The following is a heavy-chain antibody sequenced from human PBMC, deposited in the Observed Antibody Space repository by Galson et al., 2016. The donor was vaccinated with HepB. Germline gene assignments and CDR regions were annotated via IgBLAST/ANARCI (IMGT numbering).Heavy chain of an antibody. CDR2: ISSSGNTI. V-gene: IGHV3-48*03. D-gene: IGHD4-17*01. CDR1: GFTLSSYE. Sequence: SLRLSCATSGFTLSSYEMNWVRQAPGKGLEWVSYISSSGNTIYYADSVKGRFTISRDNAKNSLYLQLNSLRAEDTAVYYCAREPRGFGDYGVDYWGQGTLGTVAS. CDR3: AREPRGFGDYGVDY. J-gene: IGHJ4*02.